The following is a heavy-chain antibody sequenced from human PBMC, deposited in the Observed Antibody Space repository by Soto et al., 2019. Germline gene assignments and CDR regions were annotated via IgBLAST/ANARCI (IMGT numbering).Heavy chain of an antibody. CDR1: GYTFTDHS. CDR3: ARDRANCLDY. Sequence: QVQLVQSGSEVEKPGASVKLSCKASGYTFTDHSLSWVRLAPGQGLEWMGWISTSRGNTNYAQKFQGRLTLTTDTSTSTAYMELKSLRSDDTAVYYCARDRANCLDYWGQGVLVTVSS. J-gene: IGHJ4*02. D-gene: IGHD2-21*01. V-gene: IGHV1-18*01. CDR2: ISTSRGNT.